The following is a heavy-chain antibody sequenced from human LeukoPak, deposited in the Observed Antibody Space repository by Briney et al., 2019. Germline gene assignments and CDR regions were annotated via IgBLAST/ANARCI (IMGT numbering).Heavy chain of an antibody. CDR2: IKQDGSEK. D-gene: IGHD3-10*01. J-gene: IGHJ3*02. V-gene: IGHV3-7*01. CDR3: ARDRAGYNGSGAHDDAFDI. Sequence: GGSLRLSSVASGFTFSNYWMSWVRQAPGKGLEWVANIKQDGSEKYYVDSVKGRFTISRDNAKNSLYLQMNSLRAEDTAVYYCARDRAGYNGSGAHDDAFDIWGQGTMVTVSS. CDR1: GFTFSNYW.